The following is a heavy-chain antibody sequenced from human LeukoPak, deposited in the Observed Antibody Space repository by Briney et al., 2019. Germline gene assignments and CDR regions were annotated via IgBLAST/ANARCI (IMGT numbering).Heavy chain of an antibody. CDR3: ARVRGSGESVDY. J-gene: IGHJ4*02. V-gene: IGHV4-59*01. CDR1: GGSISSYY. Sequence: PSETLSLTCTVSGGSISSYYWSWIRQPPGKGLEWIGYIYYSGSTNYNPSLKSRVTISVDTSKNQFSLKLSSVTAADTAVYYCARVRGSGESVDYWGQGTLVTVSS. CDR2: IYYSGST. D-gene: IGHD3-10*01.